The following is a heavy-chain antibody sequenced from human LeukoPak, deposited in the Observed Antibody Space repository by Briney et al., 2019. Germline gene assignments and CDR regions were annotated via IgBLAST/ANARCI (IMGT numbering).Heavy chain of an antibody. D-gene: IGHD6-13*01. V-gene: IGHV4-59*01. J-gene: IGHJ4*02. CDR1: GGSISSYH. CDR3: ARYTPCGIWYYFDY. CDR2: IYDSGST. Sequence: PSETLSLTCTVAGGSISSYHWSWIREPPGKGLEWIGYIYDSGSTNYNSSLKSRVTISLDTSKNQFSLKLRSVTAADTAVYYCARYTPCGIWYYFDYWGQGTLVTVSS.